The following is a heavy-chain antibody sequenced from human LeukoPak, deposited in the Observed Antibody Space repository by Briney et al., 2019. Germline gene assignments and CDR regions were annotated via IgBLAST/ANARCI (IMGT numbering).Heavy chain of an antibody. CDR2: INPNSGGT. CDR1: GYTFTGYY. J-gene: IGHJ4*02. Sequence: ASVKVSCKASGYTFTGYYMHWVRQAPGQGLEWMGWINPNSGGTNYAQKFQGRVTMTRDTSISTAYMELSRLRSDDTAAYYCATAYCGGDCSADYWGQGTLVTVSS. CDR3: ATAYCGGDCSADY. V-gene: IGHV1-2*02. D-gene: IGHD2-21*02.